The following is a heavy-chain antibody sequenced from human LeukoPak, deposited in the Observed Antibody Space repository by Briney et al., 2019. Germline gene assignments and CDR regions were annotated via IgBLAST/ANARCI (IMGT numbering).Heavy chain of an antibody. CDR3: ARGPLFPPDSSANTWGDYFDY. J-gene: IGHJ4*02. CDR1: GYTFTSYD. V-gene: IGHV1-8*01. CDR2: MNPNSGNT. Sequence: ASVKVSCKASGYTFTSYDINWVRQATGQGLEWMGWMNPNSGNTGYAQKFQGRVTMTRNTSISTAYMEPSSLRSEDTAVYYCARGPLFPPDSSANTWGDYFDYWGQGTLVTVSS. D-gene: IGHD3-22*01.